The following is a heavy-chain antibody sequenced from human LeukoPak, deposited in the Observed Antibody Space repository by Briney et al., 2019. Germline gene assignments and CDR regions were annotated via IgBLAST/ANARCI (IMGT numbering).Heavy chain of an antibody. Sequence: GGSLRLSCAASGFTFSDYYMSWIRQAPGKGLEWVSYISSSSSYTNYANSVKGRFTISRDNAKNSLYLQMNSLRAEDTAVYYCARVEQWLPQNDYWGQGTLVTVSS. CDR2: ISSSSSYT. CDR3: ARVEQWLPQNDY. J-gene: IGHJ4*02. V-gene: IGHV3-11*06. D-gene: IGHD6-19*01. CDR1: GFTFSDYY.